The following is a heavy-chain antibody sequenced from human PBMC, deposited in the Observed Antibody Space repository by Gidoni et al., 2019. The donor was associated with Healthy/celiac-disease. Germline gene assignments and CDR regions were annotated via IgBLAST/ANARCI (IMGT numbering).Heavy chain of an antibody. CDR3: ARAYYDFWSGYSPSCYFDY. Sequence: QVQLVESGGGVVQPGRSLRLSCAASGFTFSSYAMHWVRQAPGKGLEWVAVISYDGSNKYYADSVKGRFTISRDNSKNTLYLQMNSLRAEDTAVYYCARAYYDFWSGYSPSCYFDYWGQGTLVTVSS. J-gene: IGHJ4*02. D-gene: IGHD3-3*01. CDR1: GFTFSSYA. CDR2: ISYDGSNK. V-gene: IGHV3-30-3*01.